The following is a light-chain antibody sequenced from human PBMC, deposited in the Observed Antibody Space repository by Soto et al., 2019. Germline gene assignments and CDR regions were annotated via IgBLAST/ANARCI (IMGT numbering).Light chain of an antibody. Sequence: DLQMTQSPSSLSAYVGDRVTITCQASQDISTYLNWYQQKPGKPPNLLIYDVSNLERGVPSRFSGSASGTDFTFTINDLQPEDFATYYCQQYTSLPHTFGLGTELEIK. CDR1: QDISTY. CDR2: DVS. J-gene: IGKJ2*01. V-gene: IGKV1-33*01. CDR3: QQYTSLPHT.